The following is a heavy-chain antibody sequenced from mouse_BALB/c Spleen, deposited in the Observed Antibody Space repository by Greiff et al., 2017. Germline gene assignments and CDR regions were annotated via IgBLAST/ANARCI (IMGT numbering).Heavy chain of an antibody. D-gene: IGHD1-1*02. Sequence: EVMLVESGGGLVKPGGSLKLSCAASGFTFSSYAMSWVRQTPEKRLEWVATISSGGSYTYYPDSVKGRFTISRDNAKNTLYLQMSSLRSEDTAMYYCARSYGYYFDYWGQGTTLTVSS. CDR2: ISSGGSYT. J-gene: IGHJ2*01. CDR1: GFTFSSYA. V-gene: IGHV5-9-1*01. CDR3: ARSYGYYFDY.